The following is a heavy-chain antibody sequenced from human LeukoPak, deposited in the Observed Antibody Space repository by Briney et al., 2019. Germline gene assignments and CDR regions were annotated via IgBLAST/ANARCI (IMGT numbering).Heavy chain of an antibody. J-gene: IGHJ6*02. Sequence: GGSLRLSCAASGFTFSSYSMNWVRQAPGEGLEWVSYISSSSSTIYYADSVKGRFTISRDNAKNSLYLQMNSLRAEDTAVYYCASMFGEVYTLYYYYGMDVWGQGTTVTVSS. D-gene: IGHD3-10*02. CDR2: ISSSSSTI. CDR1: GFTFSSYS. CDR3: ASMFGEVYTLYYYYGMDV. V-gene: IGHV3-48*04.